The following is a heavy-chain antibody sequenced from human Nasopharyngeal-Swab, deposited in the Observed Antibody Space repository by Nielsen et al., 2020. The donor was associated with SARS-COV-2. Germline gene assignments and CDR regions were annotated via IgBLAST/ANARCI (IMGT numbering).Heavy chain of an antibody. CDR3: ARDGDRRERWLQFLDY. J-gene: IGHJ4*02. CDR2: IIPIFGTA. CDR1: GGTFSSYA. Sequence: SVKVSCKASGGTFSSYAINWVRQAPGQGLVWMGGIIPIFGTANYAQKFQGRVTITADESTSTAYMELSSLRSEDTAVYYCARDGDRRERWLQFLDYWGQGTLVTVSS. V-gene: IGHV1-69*13. D-gene: IGHD5-24*01.